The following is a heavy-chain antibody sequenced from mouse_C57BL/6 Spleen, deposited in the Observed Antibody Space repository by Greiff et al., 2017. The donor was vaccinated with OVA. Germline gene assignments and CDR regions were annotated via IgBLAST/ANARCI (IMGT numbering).Heavy chain of an antibody. Sequence: VQLQQPGAELVMPGASVKLSCKASGYTFTSYWMHWVKQRPGQGLEWIGEIDPSDSYTNSNQKFKGKSTLTVDKSSSTAYMQLSSLTSEYSAVYYCARGMDAMDDWGQGTSVTVSS. V-gene: IGHV1-69*01. CDR1: GYTFTSYW. CDR3: ARGMDAMDD. J-gene: IGHJ4*01. CDR2: IDPSDSYT.